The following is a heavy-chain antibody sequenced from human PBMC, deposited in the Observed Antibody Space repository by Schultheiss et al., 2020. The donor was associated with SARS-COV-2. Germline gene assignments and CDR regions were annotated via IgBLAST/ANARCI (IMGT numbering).Heavy chain of an antibody. CDR2: ISGSGGST. CDR3: TTDPAVYYYYYGMDV. Sequence: GGSLRLSCAASGFTFSSYWMHWVRQAPGKGLVWVSAISGSGGSTYYADSVKGRFTISRDNSKNTLYLQMNSLKTEDTAVYYCTTDPAVYYYYYGMDVWGQGTTVTVSS. D-gene: IGHD6-19*01. V-gene: IGHV3-23*01. J-gene: IGHJ6*02. CDR1: GFTFSSYW.